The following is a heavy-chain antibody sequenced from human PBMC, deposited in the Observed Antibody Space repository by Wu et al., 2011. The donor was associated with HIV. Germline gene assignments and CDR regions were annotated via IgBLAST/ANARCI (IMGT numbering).Heavy chain of an antibody. D-gene: IGHD3-22*01. V-gene: IGHV1-46*01. CDR2: INPSGGST. Sequence: QVQLVQSGAELKKPGASVKVSCKASGYTFTTYYMHWVRQAPGQGLEWMGMINPSGGSTNYAQKFQGRVTMTRDTSTSTVYMELSSLRSEDTALYYCARGSPFLTXXVVVIPTTFDYWGPGTLV. CDR1: GYTFTTYY. J-gene: IGHJ4*03. CDR3: ARGSPFLTXXVVVIPTTFDY.